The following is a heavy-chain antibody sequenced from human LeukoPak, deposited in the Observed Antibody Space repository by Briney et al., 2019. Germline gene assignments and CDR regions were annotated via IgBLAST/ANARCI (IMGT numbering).Heavy chain of an antibody. CDR3: ARGNLDIVATINHYYYYYMDV. CDR1: GGTFSSYA. V-gene: IGHV1-69*13. Sequence: GASVKVSCKASGGTFSSYAISWVRQARGQGLEWMGGIIPIFGTANYAQKFQGRVTITADESTSTAYMELSSLRSEDTAVYYCARGNLDIVATINHYYYYYMDVWGKGTTVTVSS. D-gene: IGHD5-12*01. J-gene: IGHJ6*03. CDR2: IIPIFGTA.